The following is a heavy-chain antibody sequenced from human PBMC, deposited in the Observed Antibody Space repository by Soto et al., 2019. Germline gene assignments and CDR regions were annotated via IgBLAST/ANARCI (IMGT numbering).Heavy chain of an antibody. Sequence: GASVKVSCKASGYTFTSYGISWVRQAPGQGLEWMGWISAYNGNTNYAQKPQGRVTMTTDTSTSTAYMELRSLRSDDTAVYYCARKVVVVAGGKTQNWFDPWGQGTLVTVSS. CDR2: ISAYNGNT. V-gene: IGHV1-18*01. D-gene: IGHD2-15*01. J-gene: IGHJ5*02. CDR1: GYTFTSYG. CDR3: ARKVVVVAGGKTQNWFDP.